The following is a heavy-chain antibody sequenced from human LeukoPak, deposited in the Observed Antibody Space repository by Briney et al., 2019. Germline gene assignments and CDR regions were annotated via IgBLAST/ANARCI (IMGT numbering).Heavy chain of an antibody. V-gene: IGHV1-46*01. CDR1: GYTFTSYY. CDR3: ARDEGDYDILTGSFDY. J-gene: IGHJ4*02. D-gene: IGHD3-9*01. Sequence: GASVKVSCKASGYTFTSYYMHWVRQAPGQGLEWMGIINPSGGSTSYAQKFQGRVTMTRDTSTSTVYMELSSLRSEDTAVYYCARDEGDYDILTGSFDYWDQGTLVTVSS. CDR2: INPSGGST.